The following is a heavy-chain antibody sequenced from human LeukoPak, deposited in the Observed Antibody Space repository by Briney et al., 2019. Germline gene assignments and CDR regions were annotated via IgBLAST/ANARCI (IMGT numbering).Heavy chain of an antibody. CDR1: GYTSTIFG. CDR3: ARTYSSSWYVFDY. D-gene: IGHD6-13*01. J-gene: IGHJ4*02. V-gene: IGHV1-18*01. Sequence: ASPKVSCKASGYTSTIFGMSWGRQAPGQGLEWLGWISAYNGNTNYAQKLQGRVTMTTDTSTSTAYMELRSLRSDDTAVYYCARTYSSSWYVFDYWGQGTLVTVSS. CDR2: ISAYNGNT.